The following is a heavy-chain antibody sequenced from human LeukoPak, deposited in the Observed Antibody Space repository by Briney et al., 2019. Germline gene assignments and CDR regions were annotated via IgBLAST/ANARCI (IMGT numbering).Heavy chain of an antibody. CDR1: GHSFTSYW. V-gene: IGHV5-10-1*01. Sequence: GESLKISCKDSGHSFTSYWISWVRQMPGKGLEWMGRIDPSDSYTNYSPSFQGHVTISVDKSISTAYLQWTSLKSSDSAMHYCARRGYYYYGMDVWGQGTTVTVSS. D-gene: IGHD3-10*01. CDR3: ARRGYYYYGMDV. J-gene: IGHJ6*02. CDR2: IDPSDSYT.